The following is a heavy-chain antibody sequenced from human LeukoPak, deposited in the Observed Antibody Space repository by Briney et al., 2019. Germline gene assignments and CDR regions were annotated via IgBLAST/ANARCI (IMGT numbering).Heavy chain of an antibody. J-gene: IGHJ5*02. V-gene: IGHV1-18*01. D-gene: IGHD3-3*01. CDR1: GYTFINHG. Sequence: VASVKVSCKASGYTFINHGISWVRQAPGQGLEWMGWISANSGNTKFAQKVQGRITMTTDTSTSTAYMELRSLRSDDTAIYYCARDRHYDASTVFDPWGQGTLVTVSS. CDR3: ARDRHYDASTVFDP. CDR2: ISANSGNT.